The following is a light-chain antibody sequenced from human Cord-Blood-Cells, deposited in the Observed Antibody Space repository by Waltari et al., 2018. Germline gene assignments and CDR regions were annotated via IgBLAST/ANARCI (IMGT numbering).Light chain of an antibody. CDR1: SSDVGGYNY. CDR2: DVS. J-gene: IGLJ2*01. Sequence: QSALTQPASVSGSPGQSITISCTGTSSDVGGYNYVSWYQQHTGKAPQLMIYDVSNRPAGVSSRCAGSKSATTASLTISGLQAEDEADYYCSSYTSSSTLVFSGGTKLTVL. V-gene: IGLV2-14*01. CDR3: SSYTSSSTLV.